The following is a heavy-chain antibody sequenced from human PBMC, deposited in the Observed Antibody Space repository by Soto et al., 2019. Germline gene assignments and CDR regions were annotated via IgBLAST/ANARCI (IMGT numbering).Heavy chain of an antibody. CDR3: AAAAYYYDSSGYYRGDY. CDR1: GYTFTSYA. Sequence: QVQLVQSGAEVKKPGASVKVSCKASGYTFTSYAMHWVRQAPGQRLEWMGWINAGNGNTKYSQKFQGRVTITRDTSASTAYMELSSLRSEDTAVYYCAAAAYYYDSSGYYRGDYWGQGTLVTVSS. V-gene: IGHV1-3*01. J-gene: IGHJ4*02. CDR2: INAGNGNT. D-gene: IGHD3-22*01.